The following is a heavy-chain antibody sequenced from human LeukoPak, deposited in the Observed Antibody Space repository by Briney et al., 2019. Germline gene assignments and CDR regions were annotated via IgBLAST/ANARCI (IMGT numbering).Heavy chain of an antibody. Sequence: GGSLRLSCTASGFPFKNYAMHWVRQAPGKGLEWVAYIRYDGSNKYYADSVKGRFTISRDNSKNTLWLQMNSLRAEDTAVYYCAKECHQPCWHYYMDVWGKGTTVTVSS. J-gene: IGHJ6*03. CDR3: AKECHQPCWHYYMDV. D-gene: IGHD2-2*01. CDR2: IRYDGSNK. CDR1: GFPFKNYA. V-gene: IGHV3-30*02.